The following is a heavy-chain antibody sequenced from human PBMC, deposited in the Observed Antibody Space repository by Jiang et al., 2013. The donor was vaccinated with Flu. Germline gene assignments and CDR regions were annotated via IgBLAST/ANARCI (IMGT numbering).Heavy chain of an antibody. J-gene: IGHJ4*02. V-gene: IGHV3-21*01. D-gene: IGHD6-19*01. Sequence: LLESGGGLVKPGGSLRLSCATSGFTFSSYTMIWVRQAPGKGLEWVSYMSSSSRFIYYADSVRGRFTISRDNAKNSLFLQLNSLSVEDTAVYYCARDGGYSSGWIDYWGQGTLVTVSS. CDR1: GFTFSSYT. CDR2: MSSSSRFI. CDR3: ARDGGYSSGWIDY.